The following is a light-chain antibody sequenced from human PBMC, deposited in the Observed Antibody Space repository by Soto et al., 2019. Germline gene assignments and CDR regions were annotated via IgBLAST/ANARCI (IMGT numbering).Light chain of an antibody. CDR2: DAS. V-gene: IGKV1-33*01. J-gene: IGKJ2*01. CDR3: QQYDNLPMYT. CDR1: QDISNY. Sequence: DIQMTQSPSSLSASVGDRVTITCQASQDISNYLNWYQQNPGKAPKLLIYDASNLETGVPSRFSGSGSGTDFTFTISSLQAEDIATYYCQQYDNLPMYTFGQGTKLEIK.